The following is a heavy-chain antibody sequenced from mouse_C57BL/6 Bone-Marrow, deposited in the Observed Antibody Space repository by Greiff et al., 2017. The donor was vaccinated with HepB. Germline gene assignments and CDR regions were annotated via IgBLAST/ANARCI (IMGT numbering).Heavy chain of an antibody. CDR3: AAQALDY. D-gene: IGHD3-2*02. J-gene: IGHJ2*01. V-gene: IGHV5-6*02. CDR2: ISSGGSYT. Sequence: DVKLVESGGDLVKPGGSLKLSCAASGFTFSSYGMSWVRQTPDKRLEWVATISSGGSYTYYPDSVKGRFTISRDNAKNTLYLQMSSLKSEDTAMYYCAAQALDYWGQGTTLTVSS. CDR1: GFTFSSYG.